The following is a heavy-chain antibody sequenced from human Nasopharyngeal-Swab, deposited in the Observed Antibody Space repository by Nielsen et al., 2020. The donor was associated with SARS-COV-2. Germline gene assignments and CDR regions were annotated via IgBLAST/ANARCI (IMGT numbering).Heavy chain of an antibody. J-gene: IGHJ2*01. V-gene: IGHV3-11*04. D-gene: IGHD2-2*01. CDR1: GFTFSDYY. Sequence: GGSLRLSCAASGFTFSDYYMTWVRQAPGKGLDWVSYISATGNTVYYADSVKGRFTISRDNAKNSLYLQMNSLRAEDTAVYYCARVFRADQEYWYFDLWGRGTLVTVSS. CDR2: ISATGNTV. CDR3: ARVFRADQEYWYFDL.